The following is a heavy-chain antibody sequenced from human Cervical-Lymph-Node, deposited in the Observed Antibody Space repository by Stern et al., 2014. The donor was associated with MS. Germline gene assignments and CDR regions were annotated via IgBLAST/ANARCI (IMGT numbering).Heavy chain of an antibody. CDR1: GGSMKSRSYY. CDR2: VYYDGST. V-gene: IGHV4-39*01. CDR3: ARSQDIVVVSAATVEGYYYFGMDV. J-gene: IGHJ6*02. Sequence: QVQLVESGPGLVKPSGTLSLTCTISGGSMKSRSYYWVWIRQPPGKGLEWIGSVYYDGSTYYNPSLTRRVTISEDTSKNQFPLQLSSATAADTAVYYCARSQDIVVVSAATVEGYYYFGMDVWGQGTTVTVSS. D-gene: IGHD2-2*01.